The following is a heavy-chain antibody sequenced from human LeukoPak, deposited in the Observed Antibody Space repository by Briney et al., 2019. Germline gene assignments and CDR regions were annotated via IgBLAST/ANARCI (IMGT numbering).Heavy chain of an antibody. CDR1: GFIFCSYW. Sequence: PGGSLRLSCAASGFIFCSYWMHWIRQAPGKGLVWLSRINSDGSSTTYADSVKGRFTISRDNAKNTLYLQMNSLRAEDTAVYYCARAIVGNDYWGQGTLVTVSS. CDR2: INSDGSST. CDR3: ARAIVGNDY. J-gene: IGHJ4*02. D-gene: IGHD1-26*01. V-gene: IGHV3-74*01.